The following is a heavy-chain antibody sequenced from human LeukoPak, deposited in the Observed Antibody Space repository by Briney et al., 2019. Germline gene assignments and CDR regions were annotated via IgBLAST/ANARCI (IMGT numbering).Heavy chain of an antibody. V-gene: IGHV3-23*01. CDR3: AKDLYYDTSGYSLDY. D-gene: IGHD3-22*01. CDR2: ISGSGDNT. Sequence: QAGGSLRLSCAASGFTFSSYAMTWVRQAPGKGLEWVSDISGSGDNTYYADSVKGRFAISRDNSKNTLFLQMNSLRAEDTAVYYCAKDLYYDTSGYSLDYWGQGTLVTVSS. J-gene: IGHJ4*02. CDR1: GFTFSSYA.